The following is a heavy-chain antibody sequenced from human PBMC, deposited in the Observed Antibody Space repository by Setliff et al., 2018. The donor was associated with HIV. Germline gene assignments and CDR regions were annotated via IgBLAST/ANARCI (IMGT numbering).Heavy chain of an antibody. J-gene: IGHJ4*02. CDR1: GDSISTDY. V-gene: IGHV4-59*06. CDR3: ARGRGSSSSWPIDY. Sequence: KSSETLSLTCTVSGDSISTDYWTWIRQPPGKGLEWIGYIYNTGSTYHSPSLESRVTISIDTSKNQFSLKLSSVTAADTAVYFCARGRGSSSSWPIDYWGQGTLVTVSS. CDR2: IYNTGST. D-gene: IGHD6-13*01.